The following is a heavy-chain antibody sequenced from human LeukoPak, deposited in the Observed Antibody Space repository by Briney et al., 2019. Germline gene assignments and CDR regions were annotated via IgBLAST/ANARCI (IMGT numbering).Heavy chain of an antibody. V-gene: IGHV4-34*01. CDR2: INHSGST. D-gene: IGHD4-17*01. J-gene: IGHJ4*02. Sequence: SETLSLTCAVYGGSFSGYYWSWIRQPPGKGLEWIGEINHSGSTNYNPSLKSRVTISVDKSKNQFSLKLSSVTAADTAVYYCARKRYDYGVITFDYWGQGTLVTVSS. CDR1: GGSFSGYY. CDR3: ARKRYDYGVITFDY.